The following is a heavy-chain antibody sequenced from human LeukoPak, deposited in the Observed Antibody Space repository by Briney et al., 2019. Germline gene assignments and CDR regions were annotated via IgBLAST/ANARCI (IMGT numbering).Heavy chain of an antibody. Sequence: PGGSLRLSCAASGFTFSSYSMNWVRQAPGKGLEWVSSVSSSSSYIYYADSVKGRFTISRDNAKNSLYLQMNSLRAENTAVYYCARGRFREWLIQHNWFDPWGQGTLVTVSS. CDR1: GFTFSSYS. D-gene: IGHD3-3*01. CDR2: VSSSSSYI. J-gene: IGHJ5*02. V-gene: IGHV3-21*01. CDR3: ARGRFREWLIQHNWFDP.